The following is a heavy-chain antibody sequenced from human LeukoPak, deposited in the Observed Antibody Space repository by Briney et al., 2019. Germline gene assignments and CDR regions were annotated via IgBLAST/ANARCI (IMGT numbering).Heavy chain of an antibody. CDR3: ARCESGVFDI. CDR1: GYSISSSNW. Sequence: PSETLSLTCAASGYSISSSNWWGWIRQPPGKGLEWIGYIYYSGSTYYNPSLKSRVTMSVDTSKNQFSLKLSPVTAVDTAVYYCARCESGVFDIWGQGTMVTVSS. CDR2: IYYSGST. J-gene: IGHJ3*02. D-gene: IGHD3-10*01. V-gene: IGHV4-28*01.